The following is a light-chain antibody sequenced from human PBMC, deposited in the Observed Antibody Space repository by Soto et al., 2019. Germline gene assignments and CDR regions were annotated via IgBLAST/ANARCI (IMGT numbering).Light chain of an antibody. V-gene: IGLV2-14*01. CDR3: SSYTSSNTYV. Sequence: QSALTQPASVSGSPGQSITISCTGTSSDVGGYNYVSWYQQHPGKAPKLIIYEVSNRPSGVSNRFSGSKSVNTASLTISGLQAEDEADYYCSSYTSSNTYVFGTGTKLTVL. CDR2: EVS. J-gene: IGLJ1*01. CDR1: SSDVGGYNY.